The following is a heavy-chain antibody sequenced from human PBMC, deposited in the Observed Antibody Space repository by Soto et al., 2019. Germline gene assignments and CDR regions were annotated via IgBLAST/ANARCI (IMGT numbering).Heavy chain of an antibody. J-gene: IGHJ4*02. CDR3: ARDKMGATTEIGSEYYFDY. Sequence: HVQLVESGGGVVQTGRSLRLSCAASGFTFSSYGMHWVRQAPGKGLEWVAVIWYDGSNKYYADSVKGRFTISRDNSKNTLYLQMNSLRAEDTAVYYCARDKMGATTEIGSEYYFDYWGQGTLVTVSS. D-gene: IGHD1-26*01. V-gene: IGHV3-33*01. CDR1: GFTFSSYG. CDR2: IWYDGSNK.